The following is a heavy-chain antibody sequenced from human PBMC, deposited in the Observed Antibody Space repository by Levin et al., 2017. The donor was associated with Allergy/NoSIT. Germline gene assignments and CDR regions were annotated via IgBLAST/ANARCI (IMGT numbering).Heavy chain of an antibody. CDR3: AKDQIVVVPAAQHQTKYRDWFDP. V-gene: IGHV3-23*01. CDR2: ISGSGGST. J-gene: IGHJ5*02. CDR1: GFTFSSYA. D-gene: IGHD2-2*01. Sequence: GGSLRLSCAASGFTFSSYAMSWVRQAPGKGLEWVSAISGSGGSTYYADSVKGRFTISRDNSKNTLYLQMNSLRAEDTAVYYCAKDQIVVVPAAQHQTKYRDWFDPWGQGTLVTVSS.